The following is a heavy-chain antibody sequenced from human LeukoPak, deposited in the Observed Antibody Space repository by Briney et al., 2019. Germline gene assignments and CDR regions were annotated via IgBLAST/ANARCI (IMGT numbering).Heavy chain of an antibody. J-gene: IGHJ3*02. CDR1: GFTFDDYA. CDR3: AKEEARGAFDI. V-gene: IGHV3-9*01. Sequence: GRSLRLSCAASGFTFDDYAMHWVRQAPGKGLEWVSGISWNSGSIGYADSVKGRFTISRDNAKNSLYLQMNSLGAEDTALYYCAKEEARGAFDIWGQGTMVTVSS. CDR2: ISWNSGSI.